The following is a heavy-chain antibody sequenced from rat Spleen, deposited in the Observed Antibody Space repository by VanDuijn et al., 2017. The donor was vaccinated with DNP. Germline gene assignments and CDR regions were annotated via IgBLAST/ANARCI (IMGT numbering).Heavy chain of an antibody. CDR1: GIKFNDYW. CDR2: INADSTIM. Sequence: EVELVESGGGLVQPGRSLKLSCVVSGIKFNDYWMGWVRQAPGKGLEWIGEINADSTIMNYSPSLNYKVSFSRDNAQDTLFLEMRELGSEDTGIYYCARNDYYAVDAWGQGTSVTVSS. CDR3: ARNDYYAVDA. J-gene: IGHJ4*01. V-gene: IGHV4-2*01.